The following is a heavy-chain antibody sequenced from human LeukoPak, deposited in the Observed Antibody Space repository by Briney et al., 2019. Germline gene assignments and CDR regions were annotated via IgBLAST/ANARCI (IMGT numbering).Heavy chain of an antibody. V-gene: IGHV3-23*01. CDR2: ISGSGGST. Sequence: GGSLRLSCAASGFTFSSYATSWVRQAPGKGLEWVSVISGSGGSTYYADSVKGRFTISRDNSKNTLYLQMNSLRAEDTAVYYCAKEGVVRGVKALGYWGQGTLVTVSS. D-gene: IGHD3-10*01. J-gene: IGHJ4*02. CDR1: GFTFSSYA. CDR3: AKEGVVRGVKALGY.